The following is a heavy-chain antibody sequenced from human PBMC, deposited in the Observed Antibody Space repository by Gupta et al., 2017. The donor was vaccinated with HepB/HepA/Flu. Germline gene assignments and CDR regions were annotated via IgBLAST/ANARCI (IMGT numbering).Heavy chain of an antibody. D-gene: IGHD4-17*01. V-gene: IGHV3-11*04. J-gene: IGHJ6*03. CDR2: ISSSGSTI. CDR1: GFTFSDYY. Sequence: QVQLVESGGGLVKPGGSLRLSCAASGFTFSDYYLSWIRQAPGKGLEWVSYISSSGSTIYYADSVKGRCTISRDNAKNSLYLQMNSLRAEDTAVYYCARDVYSDQAGHYYYYYYMDVWGKGTTVTVSS. CDR3: ARDVYSDQAGHYYYYYYMDV.